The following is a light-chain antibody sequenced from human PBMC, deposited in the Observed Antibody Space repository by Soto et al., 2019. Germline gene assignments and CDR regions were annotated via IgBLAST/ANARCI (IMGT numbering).Light chain of an antibody. CDR1: QAVNTR. J-gene: IGKJ1*01. Sequence: EIVLTQSPATLSSFPGDRVTLSCRASQAVNTRLAWYQHKPGQAPRLLIYLASNRAAGVPARFSGSGSGTDFTLTISYVEPDDFAVYYCHQRQSWPRTFGQGTTVDIK. CDR2: LAS. V-gene: IGKV3-11*01. CDR3: HQRQSWPRT.